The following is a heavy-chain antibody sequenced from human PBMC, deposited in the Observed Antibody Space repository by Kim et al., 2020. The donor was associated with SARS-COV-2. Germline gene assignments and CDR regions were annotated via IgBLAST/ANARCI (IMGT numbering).Heavy chain of an antibody. CDR1: GYTFTSYA. J-gene: IGHJ4*02. V-gene: IGHV1-3*01. CDR2: INAGNGNT. D-gene: IGHD2-8*01. Sequence: ASVKVSCKASGYTFTSYAMHWVRQAPGQWLEWMGWINAGNGNTKYSQKFQGRVTITRDTSASTAYMELSSLRSEDTAVYYCARDRADIVLMVEDYFDYWGQGTLVTVSS. CDR3: ARDRADIVLMVEDYFDY.